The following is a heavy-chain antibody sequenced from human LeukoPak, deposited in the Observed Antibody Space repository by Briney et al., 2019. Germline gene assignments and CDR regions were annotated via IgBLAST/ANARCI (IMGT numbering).Heavy chain of an antibody. V-gene: IGHV3-48*03. Sequence: GGSLRLSCAASGFSFSSFEFICVRQAPGRGLEWSSYISVSGGGRIVYYADSVKGRFTISRDNVDNTLYLQMNSLKAEDTAVYYCAREGRYYFDYWGQGILVTVSS. CDR3: AREGRYYFDY. J-gene: IGHJ4*02. D-gene: IGHD3-10*01. CDR1: GFSFSSFE. CDR2: ISVSGGGRIV.